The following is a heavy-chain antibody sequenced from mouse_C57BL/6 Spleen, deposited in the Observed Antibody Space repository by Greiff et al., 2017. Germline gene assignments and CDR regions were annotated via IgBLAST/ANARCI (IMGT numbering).Heavy chain of an antibody. Sequence: EVQLQQSGPELVKPGASVKISCKASGYTFTDYYMNWVKQSHGKSLEWIGDINPNNGGTSYNQKFKGKATLTVDKSSSTAYMELRSLTSEDSAVYYCASSRDDGYYWGQGTTLTVSS. CDR1: GYTFTDYY. J-gene: IGHJ2*01. V-gene: IGHV1-26*01. CDR2: INPNNGGT. CDR3: ASSRDDGYY. D-gene: IGHD2-3*01.